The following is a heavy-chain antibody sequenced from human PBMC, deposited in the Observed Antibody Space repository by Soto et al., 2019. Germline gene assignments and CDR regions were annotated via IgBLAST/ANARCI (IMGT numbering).Heavy chain of an antibody. V-gene: IGHV1-18*01. CDR1: GFTLASYA. CDR2: ISAYNGNT. Sequence: QVQLVQSGAEVKKPGAPVKVSCKASGFTLASYAISWMRQAPGQGLEWMGWISAYNGNTNYAQKLQGRVTMTTDTSTSTAYMELRSLRSDDTAVYYSARDPPPPDYWGQGTLVTVSS. CDR3: ARDPPPPDY. J-gene: IGHJ4*02.